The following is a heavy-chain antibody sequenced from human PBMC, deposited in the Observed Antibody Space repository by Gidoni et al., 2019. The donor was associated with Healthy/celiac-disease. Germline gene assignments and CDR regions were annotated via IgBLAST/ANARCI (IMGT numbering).Heavy chain of an antibody. CDR3: ARPNYDILTGAFDI. D-gene: IGHD3-9*01. V-gene: IGHV4-39*01. CDR1: GGSISSSSYY. CDR2: IYYSGST. J-gene: IGHJ3*02. Sequence: QLQLQESGPGLVKPSETLSLTCTVSGGSISSSSYYWGWIRQPPGKGLEWIGSIYYSGSTYYNPSLKSRVTISVDTSKNQFSLKLSSVTAADTAVYYCARPNYDILTGAFDIWGQGTMVTVSS.